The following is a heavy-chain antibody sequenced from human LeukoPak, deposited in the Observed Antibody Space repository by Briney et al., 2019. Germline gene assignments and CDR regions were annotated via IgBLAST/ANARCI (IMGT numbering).Heavy chain of an antibody. J-gene: IGHJ5*02. Sequence: GGSLRLSCAASGFTFSGYDMNWVRQAPGKGLEWVSSFSGSRSYIYYADSMKGRFTISRDNGNNSLYLQKNSLRAEDTAVYFCARGSSNVAARNNWFDPWGQGTLVTVSS. CDR3: ARGSSNVAARNNWFDP. CDR1: GFTFSGYD. V-gene: IGHV3-21*01. D-gene: IGHD6-6*01. CDR2: FSGSRSYI.